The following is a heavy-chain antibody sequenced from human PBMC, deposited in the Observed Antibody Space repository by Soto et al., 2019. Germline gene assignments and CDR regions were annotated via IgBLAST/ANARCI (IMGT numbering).Heavy chain of an antibody. V-gene: IGHV1-69*06. CDR3: ARNFVDTAMRPDYYYGMEV. D-gene: IGHD5-18*01. CDR2: IIPIFGTA. Sequence: SVKVSCKASGGTFSSYAISWVRQAPGQGLEWMGGIIPIFGTANYAQKFQGRVTITADKSTSTAYMELSSLRSEDTAVYYCARNFVDTAMRPDYYYGMEVRGQGTSVTISS. J-gene: IGHJ6*02. CDR1: GGTFSSYA.